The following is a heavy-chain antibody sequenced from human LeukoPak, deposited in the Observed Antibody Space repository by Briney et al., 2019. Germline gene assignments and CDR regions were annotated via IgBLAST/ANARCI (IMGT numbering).Heavy chain of an antibody. V-gene: IGHV4-34*01. D-gene: IGHD4/OR15-4a*01. CDR2: INHIGST. J-gene: IGHJ6*03. CDR1: GVSFSGYY. Sequence: SETLSLTCAVYGVSFSGYYWTWVRQPPGKGLEWIGEINHIGSTNYNPSLKNRVTISLDTSKNQFSVSLTSVTAADTAVYFCARGPNYQSLYNSYYFMSVWGKGTPVTVSS. CDR3: ARGPNYQSLYNSYYFMSV.